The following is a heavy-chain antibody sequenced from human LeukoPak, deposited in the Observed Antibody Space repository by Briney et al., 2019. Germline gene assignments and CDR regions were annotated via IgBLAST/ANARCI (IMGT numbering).Heavy chain of an antibody. V-gene: IGHV1-2*02. CDR2: INPNSGGT. CDR1: GYTFTGYY. J-gene: IGHJ3*02. Sequence: ASVKVSCKASGYTFTGYYMHWMRQAPGQGLEWMGWINPNSGGTNYAQRFQGRVSMTRDTSISTAYMELRRLRSDDTAVYYCARAGVWDYDDSSGYHNAAFDIWGQGTMVTVSS. CDR3: ARAGVWDYDDSSGYHNAAFDI. D-gene: IGHD3-22*01.